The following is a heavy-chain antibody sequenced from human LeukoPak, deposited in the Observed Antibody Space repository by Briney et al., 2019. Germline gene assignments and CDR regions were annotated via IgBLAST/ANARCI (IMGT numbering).Heavy chain of an antibody. CDR3: AADPNSNPGL. J-gene: IGHJ4*02. V-gene: IGHV1-58*02. Sequence: SVKVSCKAPGFTFTSSAMQWVRQARGQRLEWIGWIVVGSGNTNYAQKFQERVTITRDMSTSTAYMELSSLRSEDTAVYYCAADPNSNPGLWGQGTLVTVSS. CDR1: GFTFTSSA. CDR2: IVVGSGNT. D-gene: IGHD4-11*01.